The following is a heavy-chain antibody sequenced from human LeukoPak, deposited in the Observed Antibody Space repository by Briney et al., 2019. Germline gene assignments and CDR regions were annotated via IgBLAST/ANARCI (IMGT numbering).Heavy chain of an antibody. V-gene: IGHV1-2*02. CDR2: INPNSGDT. CDR1: GYTFTGYY. Sequence: ASVKVSCKASGYTFTGYYLHWVRQAPGQGLEWMGWINPNSGDTIYAQKFQGRVTMTRDTSISTAYMELSRLRSDDTAVYYCAREEGFCRSTSCSAPFDYWGQGALVTVSS. CDR3: AREEGFCRSTSCSAPFDY. D-gene: IGHD2-2*01. J-gene: IGHJ4*02.